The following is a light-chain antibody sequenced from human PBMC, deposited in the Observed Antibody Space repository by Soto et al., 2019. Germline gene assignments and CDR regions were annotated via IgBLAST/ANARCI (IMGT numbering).Light chain of an antibody. J-gene: IGKJ2*01. CDR3: HQQGT. Sequence: EIVLTQFPGTLSLSPGERATLSCRPSQSLSSSYVVWYQQKPGQAPRLLIYAASRRATGIPDRYSGSGSATEYTLTITRFEPEDPAVYSCHQQGTFDQGTNLEIK. CDR1: QSLSSSY. V-gene: IGKV3-20*01. CDR2: AAS.